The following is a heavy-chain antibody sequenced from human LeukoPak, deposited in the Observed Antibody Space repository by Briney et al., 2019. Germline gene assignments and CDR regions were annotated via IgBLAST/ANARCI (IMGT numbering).Heavy chain of an antibody. Sequence: TGGSLRLSCSASGFVFSIYTMYWVRQAPGKGLEWVSYISSGSGTIYYADSVKGRFTISRDNGKNSLYLQMNSLRDEDTAVYYCARPRTINWKSPNDYWGQGTLVTVSS. V-gene: IGHV3-48*02. CDR2: ISSGSGTI. CDR1: GFVFSIYT. J-gene: IGHJ4*02. D-gene: IGHD1-1*01. CDR3: ARPRTINWKSPNDY.